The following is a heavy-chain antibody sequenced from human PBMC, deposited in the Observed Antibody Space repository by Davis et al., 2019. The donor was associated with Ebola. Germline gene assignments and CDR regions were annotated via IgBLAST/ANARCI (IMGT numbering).Heavy chain of an antibody. CDR3: ARADGDYVHFDS. CDR1: GGSISSYY. CDR2: IYYSGST. D-gene: IGHD4-17*01. Sequence: SETLSLTCTVSGGSISSYYWSWIRQPPGKGLEWIGYIYYSGSTNNNPSLKSRVTISVDTSKNQFSLKLSSVTAADTAVYYCARADGDYVHFDSWGQGILVTVSS. V-gene: IGHV4-59*08. J-gene: IGHJ4*02.